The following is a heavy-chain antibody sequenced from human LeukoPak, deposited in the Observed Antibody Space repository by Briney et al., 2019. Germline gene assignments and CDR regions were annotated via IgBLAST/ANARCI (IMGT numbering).Heavy chain of an antibody. CDR2: IRYDGSNK. CDR3: AKDRFLFSSWDHDAFDI. Sequence: GGSLRLSCAASGFTFSSYGMHWVRQAPGKGLEWVAFIRYDGSNKYYADSVKGRFTISRDNSKNTLYLQMNSLRAEDTAVYYCAKDRFLFSSWDHDAFDIWGQGTMVTVSS. D-gene: IGHD6-13*01. V-gene: IGHV3-30*02. J-gene: IGHJ3*02. CDR1: GFTFSSYG.